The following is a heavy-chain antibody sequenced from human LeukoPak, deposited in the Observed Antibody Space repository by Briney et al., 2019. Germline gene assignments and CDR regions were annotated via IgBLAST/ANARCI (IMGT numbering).Heavy chain of an antibody. V-gene: IGHV4-38-2*02. CDR3: ARGGSGREFDY. CDR1: GYSISSGYY. CDR2: IYHSGST. D-gene: IGHD6-19*01. J-gene: IGHJ4*02. Sequence: SETLSLTCTVSGYSISSGYYWGWIRQPPGKGLEWIGSIYHSGSTYYNPSLKSRVTISVDTSKNQFSLKLSSVTAADTAMYYCARGGSGREFDYWGQGTLVTVSS.